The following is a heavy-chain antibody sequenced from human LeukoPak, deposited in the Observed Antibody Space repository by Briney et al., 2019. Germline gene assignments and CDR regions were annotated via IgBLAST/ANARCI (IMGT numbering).Heavy chain of an antibody. CDR3: ARDGAHPRGYNWFDP. V-gene: IGHV4-59*01. CDR2: IYYSGST. D-gene: IGHD1-26*01. J-gene: IGHJ5*02. CDR1: GGSISSYY. Sequence: SETLSLTCTVSGGSISSYYWSWIRQPPGKGLEWIGYIYYSGSTNYNPSLKSRVTISVDTSKNQFSLKLSSVTAADTAVYYCARDGAHPRGYNWFDPWGQGTLVTVSS.